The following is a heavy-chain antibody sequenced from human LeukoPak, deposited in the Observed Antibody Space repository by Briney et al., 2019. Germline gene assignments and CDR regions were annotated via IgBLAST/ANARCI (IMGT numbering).Heavy chain of an antibody. J-gene: IGHJ4*02. D-gene: IGHD2-15*01. CDR1: GFTFSSYA. CDR2: ISSNGGGT. CDR3: GRGNVADY. V-gene: IGHV3-64*01. Sequence: GGSLRLSCAASGFTFSSYAMHWVRQAPGKGLEFVSAISSNGGGTYYANSVKGRFTISRDNSKNTLYLQMGSLRAEDMAVYYCGRGNVADYWGQGTLVTVSS.